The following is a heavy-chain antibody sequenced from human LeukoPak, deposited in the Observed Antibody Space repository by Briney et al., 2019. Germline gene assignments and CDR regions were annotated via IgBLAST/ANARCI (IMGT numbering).Heavy chain of an antibody. J-gene: IGHJ4*02. V-gene: IGHV3-21*01. Sequence: KPGGSLRLSCAASGFTFSSYSMNWVRQAPGKGLEWVSPISSSSSYIYYADSVKGRFTISRDNAKNSLYLQMNSLRAEDTAVYYCARHQHYDFWSGYSYYWGQGTLVTVSS. D-gene: IGHD3-3*01. CDR2: ISSSSSYI. CDR1: GFTFSSYS. CDR3: ARHQHYDFWSGYSYY.